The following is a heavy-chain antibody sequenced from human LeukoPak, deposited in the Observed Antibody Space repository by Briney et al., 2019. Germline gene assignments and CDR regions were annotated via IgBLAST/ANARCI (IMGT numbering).Heavy chain of an antibody. CDR3: AKGSYSSGWFYYFDY. Sequence: GGSLRPSCAASGFTFDDYAMHWVRQAPGKGLEWVSLISGDGGSTYYADSVKGRFTISRDNSKNSLYLQMNSLRTEDTALYYCAKGSYSSGWFYYFDYWGQGTLVTVSS. V-gene: IGHV3-43*02. J-gene: IGHJ4*02. D-gene: IGHD6-19*01. CDR1: GFTFDDYA. CDR2: ISGDGGST.